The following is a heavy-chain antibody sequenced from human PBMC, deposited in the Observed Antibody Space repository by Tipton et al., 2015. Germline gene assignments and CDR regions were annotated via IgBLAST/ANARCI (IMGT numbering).Heavy chain of an antibody. D-gene: IGHD3-22*01. CDR1: GFTFSSYA. CDR3: AKDLSYDSSSYYHN. Sequence: SLRLSCAASGFTFSSYAMSWVRQAPGKGLEWVSAISGSGGSTFYTDSVKGRFTISRDNSKNTLYLQMNSLRAEDTAVYYCAKDLSYDSSSYYHNWGQGTLVTVSS. J-gene: IGHJ4*02. CDR2: ISGSGGST. V-gene: IGHV3-23*01.